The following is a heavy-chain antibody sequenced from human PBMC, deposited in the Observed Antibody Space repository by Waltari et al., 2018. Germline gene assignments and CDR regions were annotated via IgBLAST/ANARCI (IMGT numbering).Heavy chain of an antibody. D-gene: IGHD3-3*01. J-gene: IGHJ5*02. V-gene: IGHV1-3*01. CDR2: INAGNGNT. Sequence: QVQHVQSGAEVKKPGASVKVSCKASGYTFTSYAMHWVRQAPGQRLEWMGWINAGNGNTKYSQKFQGRVTITRDTSASTAYMELSSLRSEDTAVYYCARGAPLRFGVVIPNWFDPWGQGTLVTVSS. CDR1: GYTFTSYA. CDR3: ARGAPLRFGVVIPNWFDP.